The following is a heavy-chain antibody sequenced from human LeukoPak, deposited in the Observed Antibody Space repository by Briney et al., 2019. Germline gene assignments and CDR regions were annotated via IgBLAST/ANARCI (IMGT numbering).Heavy chain of an antibody. Sequence: GGSLRLSCAASGFTFNTYTMDWVRQAPGKGLEWVSYISGSSGIIDYADSVRGRFTISRDNAKNSLYLQMNSLRAEDTAVYYCARVPSPGRTGYFDYWGQGTLVTVSS. D-gene: IGHD1-14*01. J-gene: IGHJ4*02. CDR1: GFTFNTYT. CDR3: ARVPSPGRTGYFDY. CDR2: ISGSSGII. V-gene: IGHV3-48*01.